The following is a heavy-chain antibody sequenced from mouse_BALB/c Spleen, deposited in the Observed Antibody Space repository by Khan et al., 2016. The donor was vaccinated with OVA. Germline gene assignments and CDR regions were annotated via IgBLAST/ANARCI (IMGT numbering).Heavy chain of an antibody. CDR3: ARENYSGRTCCAMDY. Sequence: DLVKPGASVKLSCKASGYTFTSYWINWIKQRPGQGLEWIGRIAPGSGSSSYNEMFKGKATPTLDTSSSTAYIQLSILSSEDSAVYFCARENYSGRTCCAMDYWGQGTSVTVSS. CDR2: IAPGSGSS. CDR1: GYTFTSYW. V-gene: IGHV1S41*01. D-gene: IGHD1-1*01. J-gene: IGHJ4*01.